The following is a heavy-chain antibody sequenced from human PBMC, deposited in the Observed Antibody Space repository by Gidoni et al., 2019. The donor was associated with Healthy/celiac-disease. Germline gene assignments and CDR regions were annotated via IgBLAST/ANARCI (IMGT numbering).Heavy chain of an antibody. CDR1: GFTFSRYA. Sequence: EVQLLESGGGLVQPGGSLRLSCAASGFTFSRYAISWVRQAPGQGLEWVSAISGSGGSTYYADSVKGRFTISRDNSKNTLYLQMNSLRAEDTAVYYCAKEGYYDFWSGYFGYYYYGMDVWGQGTTVTVSS. V-gene: IGHV3-23*01. CDR2: ISGSGGST. CDR3: AKEGYYDFWSGYFGYYYYGMDV. J-gene: IGHJ6*02. D-gene: IGHD3-3*01.